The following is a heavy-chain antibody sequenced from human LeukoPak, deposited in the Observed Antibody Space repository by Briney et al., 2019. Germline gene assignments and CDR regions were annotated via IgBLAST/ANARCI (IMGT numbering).Heavy chain of an antibody. D-gene: IGHD3-16*01. V-gene: IGHV1-46*01. CDR2: INPSGGRT. J-gene: IGHJ4*02. Sequence: ASVKVSCKASGYTFTNYYIHWVRQAPGQGLEWVGMINPSGGRTSYAQRFQGRVTVTTDTSTSTVYMQLSSLASEDTAVYYCARERRAWGEDFWGQGTLVAVSS. CDR1: GYTFTNYY. CDR3: ARERRAWGEDF.